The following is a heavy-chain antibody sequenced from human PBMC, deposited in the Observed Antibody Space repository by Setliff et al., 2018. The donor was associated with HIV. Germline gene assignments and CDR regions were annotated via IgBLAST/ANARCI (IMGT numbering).Heavy chain of an antibody. CDR2: ISSSSSTI. D-gene: IGHD5-12*01. CDR3: ARGIYTGYDHFDY. V-gene: IGHV3-48*01. CDR1: GFTFSDYS. J-gene: IGHJ4*02. Sequence: GGSLRLSCAASGFTFSDYSMSWVRQAPGKGLEWVSYISSSSSTIYYAYSVKGRFTISRDNAKNSLYLQMNSLRAEDTAVYYCARGIYTGYDHFDYWGQGTLVTVSS.